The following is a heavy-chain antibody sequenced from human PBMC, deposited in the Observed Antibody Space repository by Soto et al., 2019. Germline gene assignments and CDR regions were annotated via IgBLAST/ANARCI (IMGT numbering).Heavy chain of an antibody. CDR2: IKEDGSEK. J-gene: IGHJ1*01. CDR3: ARDKGSILWWHGCFQH. Sequence: EVQLVESGGGLVQPGGSLRLSCAASGFTFSSYWMSWVRQAPGKGLEWVAKIKEDGSEKYYVDSVKGRFTISRDNAKNSLYLQMNSLRAEDTAVYYCARDKGSILWWHGCFQHWGQGTLVTVSS. D-gene: IGHD2-21*01. V-gene: IGHV3-7*01. CDR1: GFTFSSYW.